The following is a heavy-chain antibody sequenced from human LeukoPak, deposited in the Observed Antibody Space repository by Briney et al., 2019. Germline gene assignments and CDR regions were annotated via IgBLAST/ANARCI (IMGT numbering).Heavy chain of an antibody. CDR1: GFTFSSYS. D-gene: IGHD3-22*01. Sequence: GGSLRLSCAASGFTFSSYSMNWVRQAPGKGLEWVSSISSSSSYIYYADSVKGRFTISRDNAKNSLYLQMNSLRAEDTAVYYCARAPYDSSGYYYFTPDAFDIWGQGTMVTVSS. J-gene: IGHJ3*02. CDR2: ISSSSSYI. V-gene: IGHV3-21*01. CDR3: ARAPYDSSGYYYFTPDAFDI.